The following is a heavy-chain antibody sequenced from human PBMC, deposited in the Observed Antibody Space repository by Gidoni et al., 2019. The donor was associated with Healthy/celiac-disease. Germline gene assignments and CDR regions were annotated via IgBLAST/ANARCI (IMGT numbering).Heavy chain of an antibody. CDR1: GGSISSSRYY. Sequence: QLQLQESGTGLVKPSETLSLTCTVSGGSISSSRYYWGWIRQPPGKGLEWIGSIYYSGSTYYNPSLKSRVTISVDTSKNQFSLKLSSVTAADTAVYYCARVGGCELPTRAFDIWGQGTMVTVSS. D-gene: IGHD1-26*01. CDR3: ARVGGCELPTRAFDI. CDR2: IYYSGST. V-gene: IGHV4-39*01. J-gene: IGHJ3*02.